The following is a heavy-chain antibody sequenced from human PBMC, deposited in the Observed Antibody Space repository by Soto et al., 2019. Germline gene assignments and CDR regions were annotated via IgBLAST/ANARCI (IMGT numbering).Heavy chain of an antibody. V-gene: IGHV4-59*08. CDR3: ARQSSPVNWFDP. CDR1: GGSISSYY. J-gene: IGHJ5*02. Sequence: SETLCLTCTVSGGSISSYYGSWIRQPPGKGLEWIGYIYYSGSTNYNPSLKSRVTISVDTSKNQFSLKLSSVTAADTAVYYCARQSSPVNWFDPWGQGTLVTVSS. CDR2: IYYSGST.